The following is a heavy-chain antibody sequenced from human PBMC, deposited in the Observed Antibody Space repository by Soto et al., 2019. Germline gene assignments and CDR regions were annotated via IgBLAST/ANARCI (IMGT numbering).Heavy chain of an antibody. CDR1: GGSFSGYY. Sequence: SETLSLTCAVYGGSFSGYYWSWIRQPPGKGLEGIGEINHSGSTNYNPSLKSRVTISVDTSKNQFSLKLGSVTAADTAVYYCARRRVVVPAAMYYFDYWGQGTLVTVSS. J-gene: IGHJ4*02. V-gene: IGHV4-34*01. CDR3: ARRRVVVPAAMYYFDY. D-gene: IGHD2-2*01. CDR2: INHSGST.